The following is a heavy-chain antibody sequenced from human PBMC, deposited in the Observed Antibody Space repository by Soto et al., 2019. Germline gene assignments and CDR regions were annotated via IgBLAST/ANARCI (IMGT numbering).Heavy chain of an antibody. Sequence: QVQLVQSGAEVKKPGASVKVSCKASGYTFTGYYMHWVRQAPGQGLEWMGWINPNSGGTNYAQTFQGWVTMTRDTSISTADMELSRLRSDDTAVYYCARGSPCSGGSCYDYWGQGTLVTVSS. V-gene: IGHV1-2*04. D-gene: IGHD2-15*01. CDR2: INPNSGGT. CDR3: ARGSPCSGGSCYDY. J-gene: IGHJ4*02. CDR1: GYTFTGYY.